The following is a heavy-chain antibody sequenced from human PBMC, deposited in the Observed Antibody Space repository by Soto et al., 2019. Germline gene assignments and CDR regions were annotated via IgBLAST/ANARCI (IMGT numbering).Heavy chain of an antibody. D-gene: IGHD2-15*01. CDR2: IYYSGST. CDR1: GGSISSSSYY. Sequence: QLQLQESGPGLVKPSETLSLTCTVSGGSISSSSYYWGWIRQPPGKGLEWIGSIYYSGSTYYNPSLKSRVTISVDTSKNQFSLKLSSVTAADTAVYYCARLPNVVVVVYYYGMDVWGQGTTVTVSS. CDR3: ARLPNVVVVVYYYGMDV. J-gene: IGHJ6*02. V-gene: IGHV4-39*01.